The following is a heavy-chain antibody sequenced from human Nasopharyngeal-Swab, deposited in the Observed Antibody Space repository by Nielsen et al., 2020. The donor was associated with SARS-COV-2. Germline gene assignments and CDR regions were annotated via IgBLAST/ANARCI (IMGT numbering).Heavy chain of an antibody. CDR3: ARAGFCSSTSCYLRDYYYYMDV. J-gene: IGHJ6*03. CDR2: ISAYNGNT. Sequence: ASVKVSCKASGHTFTSYGISWVRQAPGQGLEWMGWISAYNGNTNYAQKLQGRVTMTTDTSTSTAYMELRSLRSDDTAVYYCARAGFCSSTSCYLRDYYYYMDVWGKGTTVTVSS. CDR1: GHTFTSYG. V-gene: IGHV1-18*01. D-gene: IGHD2-2*01.